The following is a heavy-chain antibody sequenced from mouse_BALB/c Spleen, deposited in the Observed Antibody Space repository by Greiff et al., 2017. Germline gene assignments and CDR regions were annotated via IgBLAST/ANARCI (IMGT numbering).Heavy chain of an antibody. J-gene: IGHJ4*01. D-gene: IGHD2-14*01. CDR3: ARGERYIAMDY. V-gene: IGHV5-6-3*01. CDR2: INSNGGST. CDR1: GFTFSSYG. Sequence: EVKLVESGGGLVQPGGSLKLSCAASGFTFSSYGMSWVRQTPDKRLELVATINSNGGSTYYPDSVKGRFTISRDNAKNTLYLQMSSLKSEDTAMYYCARGERYIAMDYWGQGTSVTVSS.